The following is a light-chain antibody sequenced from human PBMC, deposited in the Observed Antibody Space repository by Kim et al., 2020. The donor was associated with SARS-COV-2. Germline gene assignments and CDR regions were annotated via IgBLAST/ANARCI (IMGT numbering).Light chain of an antibody. CDR3: GTWDSSLSGVV. CDR2: DNN. J-gene: IGLJ2*01. Sequence: GQNVTTALSGSSPNIGNNYVSWYQQRPGTAPKLLIYDNNKRPSGIPDRFSGSKSGTSATLGITGLQTGDEADYYCGTWDSSLSGVVFGGGTQLTVL. V-gene: IGLV1-51*01. CDR1: SPNIGNNY.